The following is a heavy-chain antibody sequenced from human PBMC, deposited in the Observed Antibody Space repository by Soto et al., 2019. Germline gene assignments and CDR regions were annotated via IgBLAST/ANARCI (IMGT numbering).Heavy chain of an antibody. D-gene: IGHD3-10*01. J-gene: IGHJ6*03. CDR2: INHSGST. CDR1: GGSFSGYY. CDR3: ARSSGSGSYRSYYYYMDV. V-gene: IGHV4-34*01. Sequence: SETLSLTCAVYGGSFSGYYWSWIRQPPGKGLEWIGEINHSGSTNYNPSLKSRVTISVDTSKNQFSLKLSSVTAADTAVYYCARSSGSGSYRSYYYYMDVWGKGTTVTVSS.